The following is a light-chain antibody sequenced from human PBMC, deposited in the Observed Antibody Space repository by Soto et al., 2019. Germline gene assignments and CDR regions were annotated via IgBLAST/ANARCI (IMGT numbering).Light chain of an antibody. J-gene: IGKJ1*01. Sequence: ITFLDSQSISSWLAWYQQKPGKAPKLLIYDASTLQSGVQSRYSGSGSGTEFTLTISYLQPDDFATYYCQQYESDFTWKLCQLTKAEVK. CDR2: DAS. CDR1: QSISSW. CDR3: QQYESDFTWK. V-gene: IGKV1-5*01.